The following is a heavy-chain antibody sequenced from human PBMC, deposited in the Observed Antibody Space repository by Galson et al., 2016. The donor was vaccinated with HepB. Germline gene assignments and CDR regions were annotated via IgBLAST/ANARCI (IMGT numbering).Heavy chain of an antibody. Sequence: SVKVSCKASGYSFTSYNLNWVRQAPGQGLEWMGWINPNTGKPTYAQGFTGRFVFSLDTSVSTAYLQISSLKAEDTAVYFCARLAVSDAVGDDYFGSWGQGTLVTVSS. CDR2: INPNTGKP. CDR3: ARLAVSDAVGDDYFGS. CDR1: GYSFTSYN. J-gene: IGHJ4*02. V-gene: IGHV7-4-1*02. D-gene: IGHD3-16*01.